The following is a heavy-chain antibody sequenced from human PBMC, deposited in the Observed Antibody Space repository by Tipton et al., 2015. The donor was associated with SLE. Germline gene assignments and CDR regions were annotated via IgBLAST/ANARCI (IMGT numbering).Heavy chain of an antibody. CDR1: AFSITSYW. CDR3: ARETTSGAFDI. CDR2: IKEDGSDK. J-gene: IGHJ3*02. Sequence: SLRLSCSASAFSITSYWMTWVRQAPGKGLEWLANIKEDGSDKNYVDSVKGRLTVSRDNAKNALYLQMSSLTAEDTAMYFCARETTSGAFDIWGQGTLVTVS. V-gene: IGHV3-7*01. D-gene: IGHD4-11*01.